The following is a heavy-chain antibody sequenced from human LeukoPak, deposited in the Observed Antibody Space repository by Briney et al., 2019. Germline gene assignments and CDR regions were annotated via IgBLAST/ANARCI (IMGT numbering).Heavy chain of an antibody. CDR1: GFIFGNFW. CDR2: IKHDGSET. CDR3: ARRGHFSRGMDV. Sequence: GGSLRLSCAASGFIFGNFWMTWVRQAPGKGLEWVANIKHDGSETYYVDSVKGRFTISRDNAKNSLYLQMNILRADDTAVYYCARRGHFSRGMDVWGKGTTVTVSS. D-gene: IGHD2/OR15-2a*01. V-gene: IGHV3-7*03. J-gene: IGHJ6*04.